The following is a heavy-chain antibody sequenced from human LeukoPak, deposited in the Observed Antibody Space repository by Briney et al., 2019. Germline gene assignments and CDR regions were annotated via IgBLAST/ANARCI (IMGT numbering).Heavy chain of an antibody. CDR2: IYYSGST. V-gene: IGHV4-39*01. D-gene: IGHD5-12*01. Sequence: SETLSLTCTVSGGSIDSSSYYWGWIRQPPGKGLEWIGSIYYSGSTYYSPSLKSRVTISLDTSKHQFTLKLSSVAAADTDVYYCGRQDQRGVGSSGYLQRRAFDIWGQGTMVTVSS. CDR3: GRQDQRGVGSSGYLQRRAFDI. J-gene: IGHJ3*02. CDR1: GGSIDSSSYY.